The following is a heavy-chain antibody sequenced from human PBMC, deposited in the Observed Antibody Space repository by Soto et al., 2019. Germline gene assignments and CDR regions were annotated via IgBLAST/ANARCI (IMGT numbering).Heavy chain of an antibody. J-gene: IGHJ4*03. V-gene: IGHV4-38-2*02. CDR1: GDSISIGSY. D-gene: IGHD6-19*01. Sequence: PSETLSLTCTVSGDSISIGSYCGCIRQPPGEGPEWIASIYHGGTTFYNPSLKSRISISVDTSKNQFSLRLTSVTAADTATYYCARVHVMVVAGSTFDYWGRGTLVTVSS. CDR2: IYHGGTT. CDR3: ARVHVMVVAGSTFDY.